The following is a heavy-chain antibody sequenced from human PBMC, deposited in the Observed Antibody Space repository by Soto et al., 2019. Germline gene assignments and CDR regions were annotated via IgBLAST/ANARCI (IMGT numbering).Heavy chain of an antibody. D-gene: IGHD2-15*01. Sequence: GGSLRLSCAASGFPFSSYAMSWVRQTPEKGLEWVAGISGGGNDRYYADFVQGRFTFSRDNSRNILYLQMNSLRADDTAMYFCARSLFMVDPDNEPFDYWGQGTLVTVSS. J-gene: IGHJ4*02. CDR3: ARSLFMVDPDNEPFDY. CDR1: GFPFSSYA. CDR2: ISGGGNDR. V-gene: IGHV3-23*01.